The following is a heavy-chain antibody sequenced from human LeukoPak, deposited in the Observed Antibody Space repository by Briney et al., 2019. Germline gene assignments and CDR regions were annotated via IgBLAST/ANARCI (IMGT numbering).Heavy chain of an antibody. CDR2: IYYTGST. CDR3: ARHRAGGIWRAFGI. J-gene: IGHJ3*02. Sequence: SETLSLTCTVSGGSISSSNYYWGWIRQPPGKGLEWIGSIYYTGSTYYNPSLKSRVTISVDTSKNQFSLNLSSVTAADTAVYYCARHRAGGIWRAFGIWGQGTMVTVSS. D-gene: IGHD2-8*02. V-gene: IGHV4-39*01. CDR1: GGSISSSNYY.